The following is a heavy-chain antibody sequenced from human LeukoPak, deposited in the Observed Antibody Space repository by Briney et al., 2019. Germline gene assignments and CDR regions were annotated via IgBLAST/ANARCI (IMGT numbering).Heavy chain of an antibody. V-gene: IGHV3-23*01. CDR2: ISGGGRST. CDR1: GFTFSSCA. D-gene: IGHD3-22*01. Sequence: GGSLRLSCAASGFTFSSCAMSWVRQAPGEGLEWVSAISGGGRSTTYADSVKGRFTISRDNSKSTLYVQMDSLRAEDTAVYYCAKAGPYDSSGYSYDYWGQGTLVTVSS. J-gene: IGHJ4*02. CDR3: AKAGPYDSSGYSYDY.